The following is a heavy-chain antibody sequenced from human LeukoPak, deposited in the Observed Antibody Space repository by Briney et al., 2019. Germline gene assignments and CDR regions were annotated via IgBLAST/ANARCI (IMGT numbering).Heavy chain of an antibody. CDR3: AKGLHYDILTGYYRGYGMDV. CDR2: ISWNSGSI. CDR1: GFTFDDYA. D-gene: IGHD3-9*01. Sequence: PGGSLRLSCAASGFTFDDYAMHWVRQAPGKGLEWVSGISWNSGSIGYADSVKGRLTISRDNAKNSLYLQMNSLRAEDTALYYCAKGLHYDILTGYYRGYGMDVWGQGTTVTVSS. J-gene: IGHJ6*02. V-gene: IGHV3-9*01.